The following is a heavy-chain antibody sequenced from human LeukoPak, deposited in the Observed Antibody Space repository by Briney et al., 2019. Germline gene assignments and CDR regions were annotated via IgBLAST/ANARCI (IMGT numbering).Heavy chain of an antibody. V-gene: IGHV3-23*01. CDR1: GFTFNIYA. D-gene: IGHD3-22*01. Sequence: GGSLRLSCAASGFTFNIYAMSWVRLAPGKGLQWVASMCGSAGCTFYADSVKGRFTISRDNSENILYLQMNGLRAEDTAIYYCARDRPNYHESNGHYYQRDGDHWGQGTLVTVSS. CDR3: ARDRPNYHESNGHYYQRDGDH. J-gene: IGHJ5*02. CDR2: MCGSAGCT.